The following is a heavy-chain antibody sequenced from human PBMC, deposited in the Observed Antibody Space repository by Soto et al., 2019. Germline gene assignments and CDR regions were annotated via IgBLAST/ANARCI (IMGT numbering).Heavy chain of an antibody. CDR3: ALVGCSGGSCYPFDY. J-gene: IGHJ4*02. Sequence: QVQLVQSGAEVKKPGSSVKVSCKASGGTFSSYAISWVRQAPGQGLEWMGGIIPIFGTANYAQKFQGRVTIXXDXSXXTAYRGLSSMRTEDTAVYYSALVGCSGGSCYPFDYWGKGTLVTVSS. V-gene: IGHV1-69*12. CDR1: GGTFSSYA. D-gene: IGHD2-15*01. CDR2: IIPIFGTA.